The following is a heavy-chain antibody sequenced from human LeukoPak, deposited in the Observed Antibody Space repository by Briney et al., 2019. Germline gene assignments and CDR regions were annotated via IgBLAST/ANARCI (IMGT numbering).Heavy chain of an antibody. V-gene: IGHV3-23*01. CDR1: GFTFSNYA. CDR2: ITDNGGST. J-gene: IGHJ4*02. Sequence: GGSLRLSCAASGFTFSNYAMSWVRQAPGKGLECVLVITDNGGSTYYADSVKGRFTISRDNAKITLDLQMNSLRAEDAAVYYCAKGYYYGSGSQRYLDYWGQGILVTVSS. CDR3: AKGYYYGSGSQRYLDY. D-gene: IGHD3-10*01.